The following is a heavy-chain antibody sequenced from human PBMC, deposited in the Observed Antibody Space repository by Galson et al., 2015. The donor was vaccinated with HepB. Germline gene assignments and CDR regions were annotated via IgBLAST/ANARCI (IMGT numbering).Heavy chain of an antibody. V-gene: IGHV3-21*01. CDR1: GFTFSSYS. CDR3: ARSSVGATKSNWFDP. D-gene: IGHD1-26*01. Sequence: SLRLSCAASGFTFSSYSMNWVRQAPGKGLEWVSSISSSSSYIYYADSVKGRFTISRDNAKNSLYLQMNSLRAEDTAVYYCARSSVGATKSNWFDPWGQGTLVTVSS. J-gene: IGHJ5*02. CDR2: ISSSSSYI.